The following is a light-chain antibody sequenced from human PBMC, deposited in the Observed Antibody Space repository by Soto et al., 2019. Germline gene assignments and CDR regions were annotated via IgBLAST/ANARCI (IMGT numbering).Light chain of an antibody. V-gene: IGLV2-14*01. Sequence: QSVLTQYASVSGSPGQSITISCTGTSSDVGGYNYVSWYQQHPGKAPKLMIYEVSNRPSGVSNRFSGSKSDNTASLTISGLQAEDEADYYCNSYTSSSTWVFGGGTQLTVL. J-gene: IGLJ3*02. CDR2: EVS. CDR3: NSYTSSSTWV. CDR1: SSDVGGYNY.